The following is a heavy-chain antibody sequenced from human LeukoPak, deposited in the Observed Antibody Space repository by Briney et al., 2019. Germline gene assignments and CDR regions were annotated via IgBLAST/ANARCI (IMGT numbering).Heavy chain of an antibody. CDR2: ISYDGSNK. J-gene: IGHJ4*02. D-gene: IGHD6-13*01. Sequence: GGSLRLSCAASGFTFSSYAMSWVRQAPGKGLEWVAVISYDGSNKYYADSVKGRFTISRDNSKNTLYLQMNSLRAEDTAVYYCARDSSQQLTYLADYWGQGTLVTVSS. CDR1: GFTFSSYA. V-gene: IGHV3-30-3*01. CDR3: ARDSSQQLTYLADY.